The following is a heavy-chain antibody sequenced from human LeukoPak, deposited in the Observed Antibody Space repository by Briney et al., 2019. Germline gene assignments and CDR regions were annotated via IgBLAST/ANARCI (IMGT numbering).Heavy chain of an antibody. CDR1: GDSVSSNSGA. CDR2: TYYRSKWVN. CDR3: ASQGDGWFFDY. Sequence: SQTLSLTCAISGDSVSSNSGAWNWIRQSPSRGLEWLGRTYYRSKWVNDYEVSVKSRITISSDTSRNQFSLRLNSVTPEDTAVYYCASQGDGWFFDYWGQGILVTVSS. D-gene: IGHD6-19*01. J-gene: IGHJ4*02. V-gene: IGHV6-1*01.